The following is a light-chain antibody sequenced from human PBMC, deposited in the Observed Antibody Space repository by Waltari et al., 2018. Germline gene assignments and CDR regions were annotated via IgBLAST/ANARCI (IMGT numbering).Light chain of an antibody. V-gene: IGKV1-5*01. CDR1: QSITTS. CDR2: DAS. J-gene: IGKJ1*01. CDR3: QQYNSYPWT. Sequence: DIQMTQSPSTLSASVGDTVIISCRASQSITTSLAWYQQKPGKAPKLLIYDASSLESGVPSRFSGSGSGTEFTLTISSLQPDDFATYYCQQYNSYPWTFGQGTKVEIK.